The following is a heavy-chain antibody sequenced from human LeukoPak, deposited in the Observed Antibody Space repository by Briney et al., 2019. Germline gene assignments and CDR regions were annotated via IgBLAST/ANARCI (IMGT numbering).Heavy chain of an antibody. D-gene: IGHD3-10*01. V-gene: IGHV3-21*01. CDR1: GFTFSGYG. CDR2: ISSGGSYM. CDR3: ARVGAKGGWYFDL. Sequence: GGSLRLSCAASGFTFSGYGMNWVRQAPGKGLEWVSSISSGGSYMYYADSLKGRFTTSRDNAKNSLYLQMNSLRAEDTAVYYCARVGAKGGWYFDLWGRGTLVTVSS. J-gene: IGHJ2*01.